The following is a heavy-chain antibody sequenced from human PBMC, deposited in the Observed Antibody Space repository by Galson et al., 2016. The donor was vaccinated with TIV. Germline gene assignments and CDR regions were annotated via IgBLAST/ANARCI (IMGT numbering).Heavy chain of an antibody. CDR3: AREPRSGNYFDY. CDR2: IYPGDSDT. J-gene: IGHJ4*02. D-gene: IGHD2-15*01. V-gene: IGHV5-51*01. CDR1: GGTFSNYP. Sequence: KVSCKASGGTFSNYPINWVRQMPGKGLECMGVIYPGDSDTRYSPTFQGQVTISADKSLSTAYLQWSSLKASDTAMYYCAREPRSGNYFDYWGQGALVTVSA.